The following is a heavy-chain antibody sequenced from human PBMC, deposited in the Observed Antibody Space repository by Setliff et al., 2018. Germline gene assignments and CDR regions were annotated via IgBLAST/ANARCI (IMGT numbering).Heavy chain of an antibody. D-gene: IGHD3-16*01. Sequence: SETLSLTCTVSGGSLSTYYWSWIRQSPGRGLEYIGYVYYNGAAKYDPSLKSRVTMSVDTSKTQFSLKLNSMTTADTAVYYCARPPRGGRWYFDLWGRGTLVTVSS. CDR3: ARPPRGGRWYFDL. V-gene: IGHV4-59*01. CDR1: GGSLSTYY. CDR2: VYYNGAA. J-gene: IGHJ2*01.